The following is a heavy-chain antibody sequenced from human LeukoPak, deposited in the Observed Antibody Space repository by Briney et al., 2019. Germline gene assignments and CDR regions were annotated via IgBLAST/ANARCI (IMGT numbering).Heavy chain of an antibody. J-gene: IGHJ4*02. D-gene: IGHD3-10*01. CDR2: ISAYNGNT. CDR1: GYTFIIYG. V-gene: IGHV1-18*01. Sequence: ASVKVSCKASGYTFIIYGISWVRQAPGQGLEWMGWISAYNGNTNYAQKVQGRVTMTTDTSTSTAYMELRSLRSDDTAVYYCARDSTVVASGSYYLPDFDYWGLGTLVTVSS. CDR3: ARDSTVVASGSYYLPDFDY.